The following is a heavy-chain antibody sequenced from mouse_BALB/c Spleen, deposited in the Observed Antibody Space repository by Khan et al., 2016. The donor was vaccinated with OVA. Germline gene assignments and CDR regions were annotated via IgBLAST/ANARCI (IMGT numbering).Heavy chain of an antibody. J-gene: IGHJ3*01. V-gene: IGHV1-4*01. Sequence: QVQLKQSGAELARPGASVKMSCKASGYTFTTYTMHWVKQRPGQGLEWIGYINPSNGYTNYNQKFKDKSTLTADKSSSTAYMKLSSLTSDYSAVYYCAREGAYYRSDGWFSYWGQGTLVTVSA. D-gene: IGHD2-14*01. CDR1: GYTFTTYT. CDR3: AREGAYYRSDGWFSY. CDR2: INPSNGYT.